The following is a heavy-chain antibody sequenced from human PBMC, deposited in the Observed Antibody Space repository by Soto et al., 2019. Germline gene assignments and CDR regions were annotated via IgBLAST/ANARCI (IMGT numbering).Heavy chain of an antibody. CDR1: GGSISNSRYY. V-gene: IGHV4-39*01. Sequence: SETLSLTCTVSGGSISNSRYYWGWIRQPPGKGLEWIGTIYYSGATYYNPSLKSRITISVDTSKNQFSLRLSSVTAADTAVYYCARPRGLRFSAADVFDIWGQGTMVTVSS. J-gene: IGHJ3*02. D-gene: IGHD3-3*01. CDR3: ARPRGLRFSAADVFDI. CDR2: IYYSGAT.